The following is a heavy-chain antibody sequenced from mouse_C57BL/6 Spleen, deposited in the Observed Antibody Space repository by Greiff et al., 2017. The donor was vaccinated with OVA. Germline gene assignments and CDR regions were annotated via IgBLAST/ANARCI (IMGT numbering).Heavy chain of an antibody. V-gene: IGHV1-26*01. CDR1: GYTFTDYY. CDR2: INPNNGGT. CDR3: ASLGLYFDY. J-gene: IGHJ2*01. Sequence: VQLQQSGPELVKPGASVKISCKASGYTFTDYYMNWVKQSHGKSLEWIGDINPNNGGTSYNQKFKGKATLTVDKSSSTAYMELRSLTSEDSAVYYCASLGLYFDYWGQGTTLTVSS.